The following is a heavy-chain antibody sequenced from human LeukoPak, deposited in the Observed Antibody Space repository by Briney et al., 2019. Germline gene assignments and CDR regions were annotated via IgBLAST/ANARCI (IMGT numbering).Heavy chain of an antibody. CDR3: AHRRIVTSSCFDP. D-gene: IGHD2/OR15-2a*01. CDR1: GFSLTTSGVG. CDR2: IYWNDDK. V-gene: IGHV2-5*01. Sequence: SGPTQAKPTQTLTLTCTFPGFSLTTSGVGVGWIRQLPGKALEWLAIIYWNDDKGYSPSLKSRLTITKDTSKNHVVLTMTNMDPVDTTTYYCAHRRIVTSSCFDPWGQGTLVTVSS. J-gene: IGHJ5*01.